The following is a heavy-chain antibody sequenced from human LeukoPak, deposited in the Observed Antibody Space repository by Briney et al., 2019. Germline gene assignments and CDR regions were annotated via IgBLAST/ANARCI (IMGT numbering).Heavy chain of an antibody. CDR1: GFTFSLYE. D-gene: IGHD1-26*01. J-gene: IGHJ4*02. Sequence: GGSLRLSCAPSGFTFSLYEMNWVSQAPGKGLEWVSYISTSGTTIYYADSVKGRFTISRDNAKNSLYLQMNSLRAEDTAVYYCAREVGAYFDYWGQGTLVTVSS. V-gene: IGHV3-48*03. CDR2: ISTSGTTI. CDR3: AREVGAYFDY.